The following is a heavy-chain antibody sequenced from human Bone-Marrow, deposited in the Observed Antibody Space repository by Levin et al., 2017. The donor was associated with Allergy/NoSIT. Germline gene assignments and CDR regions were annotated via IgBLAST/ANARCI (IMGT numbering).Heavy chain of an antibody. D-gene: IGHD3-16*02. J-gene: IGHJ4*02. CDR2: IKHDGSER. CDR1: GLSFSSYW. CDR3: AKETLGGYDYVWGSYRYTDY. V-gene: IGHV3-7*01. Sequence: GESLKISCAASGLSFSSYWMTWVRQAPGKGLEWVATIKHDGSERYYVDSVKGRFTISRDNAKNSLYQQMNSLRVEDTAVYYCAKETLGGYDYVWGSYRYTDYWGQGTLITV.